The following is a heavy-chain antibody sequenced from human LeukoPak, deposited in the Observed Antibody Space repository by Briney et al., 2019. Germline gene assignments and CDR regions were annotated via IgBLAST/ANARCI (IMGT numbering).Heavy chain of an antibody. CDR2: IRYDGSNK. CDR3: AKGETRSELVPESVFDY. CDR1: GITFSSYG. V-gene: IGHV3-30*02. J-gene: IGHJ4*02. Sequence: GGSLRLSCAASGITFSSYGMHWVRQAPGKGLEWVAFIRYDGSNKYYGDSVKGRFTISRDNSKNTLYLQVNSLRTEDTAVYYCAKGETRSELVPESVFDYWGQGTLVTVSS. D-gene: IGHD6-6*01.